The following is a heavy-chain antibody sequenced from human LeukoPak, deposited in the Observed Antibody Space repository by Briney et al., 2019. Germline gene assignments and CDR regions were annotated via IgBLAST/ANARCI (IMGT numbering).Heavy chain of an antibody. J-gene: IGHJ3*02. V-gene: IGHV4-38-2*02. CDR2: IYHSGST. CDR1: GYSISSGYY. D-gene: IGHD6-19*01. CDR3: ARSSPLIAVAALDAFDI. Sequence: PSETLSLTCTVSGYSISSGYYWGWIRQPPGKGLEWIGSIYHSGSTYYNPSLKSRVTISVDTSKNQFSLKLSSVTAADTAVYYCARSSPLIAVAALDAFDIWGQGTMVTVSS.